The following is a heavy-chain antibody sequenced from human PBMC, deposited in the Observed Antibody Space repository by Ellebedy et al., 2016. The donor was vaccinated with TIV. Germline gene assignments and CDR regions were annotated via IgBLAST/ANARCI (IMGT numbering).Heavy chain of an antibody. D-gene: IGHD3-10*01. V-gene: IGHV6-1*01. Sequence: SQTLSLTCXISGDSVSSNSAAWNWIRQSPSRGLEWLGRTYYRSKWYNDYAVSVKSRITINPDTSKNQFSLKLSSVTAADTAVYYCARGGRRMVRGVNYWGQGTLVTVSS. CDR1: GDSVSSNSAA. CDR3: ARGGRRMVRGVNY. CDR2: TYYRSKWYN. J-gene: IGHJ4*02.